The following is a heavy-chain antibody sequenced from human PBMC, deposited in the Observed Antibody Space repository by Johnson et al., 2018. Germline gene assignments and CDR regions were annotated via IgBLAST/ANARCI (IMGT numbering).Heavy chain of an antibody. D-gene: IGHD5-18*01. Sequence: VQLVESGGGLVKPGGSLRLSCAASGFTFSNAWMNWVRQAPGKGLEWVSRIKSKTDGGTTDYAAPVKGRFTISRDDSKNTLYLQRNSLRAEDTAVYYCARDIGPQNVDTDPPNWFDPWGQGTLVTVSS. V-gene: IGHV3-15*07. J-gene: IGHJ5*02. CDR2: IKSKTDGGTT. CDR3: ARDIGPQNVDTDPPNWFDP. CDR1: GFTFSNAW.